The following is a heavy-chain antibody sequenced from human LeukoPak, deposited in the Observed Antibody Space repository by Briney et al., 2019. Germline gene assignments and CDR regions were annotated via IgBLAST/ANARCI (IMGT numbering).Heavy chain of an antibody. V-gene: IGHV4-34*01. CDR1: GGSFSGYY. CDR2: INHSGST. D-gene: IGHD3-10*02. Sequence: SETLSLTCAVYGGSFSGYYWSWIRQPPGKGLEWIGEINHSGSTNYNPSLKSRVTISVDTSKNQFSLKLSSVTAEDTAVYYCAELGITMIGGVWGKGTTVTISS. J-gene: IGHJ6*04. CDR3: AELGITMIGGV.